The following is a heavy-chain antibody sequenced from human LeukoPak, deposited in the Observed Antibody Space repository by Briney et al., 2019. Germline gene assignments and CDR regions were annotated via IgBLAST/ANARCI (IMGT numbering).Heavy chain of an antibody. Sequence: ASVKVSCKASGYTFTGYYMHWVRQAPGQRLEWMGWINAGNGNTKYSQEFQGRVTITRDTSASTAYMELSSLRSEDMAVYYCARGVTFYYYGSGSFYFDYWGQGTLVTVSS. CDR1: GYTFTGYY. V-gene: IGHV1-3*03. D-gene: IGHD3-10*01. J-gene: IGHJ4*02. CDR2: INAGNGNT. CDR3: ARGVTFYYYGSGSFYFDY.